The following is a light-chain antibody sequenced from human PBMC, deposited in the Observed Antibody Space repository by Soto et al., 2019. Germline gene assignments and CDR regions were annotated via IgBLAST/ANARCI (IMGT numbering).Light chain of an antibody. CDR1: QSVSSSY. CDR2: GAS. Sequence: EIVLTQSPGTLSLSPGERATLSCRASQSVSSSYLAWYQQKPGQAPRLLIYGASSRATGIPDRFSGSGAGPDFALTISRLEPAYCAVYYCQQCGRSDGAVGGGTKGEIK. V-gene: IGKV3-20*01. CDR3: QQCGRSDGA. J-gene: IGKJ4*01.